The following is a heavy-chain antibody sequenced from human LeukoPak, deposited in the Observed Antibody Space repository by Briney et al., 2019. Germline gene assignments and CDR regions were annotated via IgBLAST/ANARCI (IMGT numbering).Heavy chain of an antibody. D-gene: IGHD6-13*01. CDR3: ARDGSSSWYKVSWFDP. J-gene: IGHJ5*02. CDR2: IWYDGSNK. CDR1: GFTFSSYG. Sequence: GGSLRLSCAASGFTFSSYGMHWVRQAPGKGLEWVAVIWYDGSNKYYADSVKGRFTISRDNSKNTLYLQMNSLRAEDTAVYYCARDGSSSWYKVSWFDPWGQGTLVTVSS. V-gene: IGHV3-33*01.